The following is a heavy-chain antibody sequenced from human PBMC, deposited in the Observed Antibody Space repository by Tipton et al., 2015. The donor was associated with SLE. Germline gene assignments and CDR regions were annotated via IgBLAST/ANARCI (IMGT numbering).Heavy chain of an antibody. Sequence: QLVQSGAEVKKPGATVKISCKVSGYTFPDYYMHWEQQAPGKGLEWMGLVDTEDGETIYAEKFQYRVTITADPSTDTAYMELSSLRSEDTAVYYCETERVTMVWVYAFDLWGQVTMVTVYS. J-gene: IGHJ3*01. D-gene: IGHD4/OR15-4a*01. CDR2: VDTEDGET. CDR1: GYTFPDYY. V-gene: IGHV1-69-2*01. CDR3: ETERVTMVWVYAFDL.